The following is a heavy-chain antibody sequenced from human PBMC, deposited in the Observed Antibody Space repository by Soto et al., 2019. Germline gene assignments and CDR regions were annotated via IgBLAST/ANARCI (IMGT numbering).Heavy chain of an antibody. CDR3: ARDRVYTSPTSGEFGYYFYDCMDD. CDR1: GFTFSNYA. CDR2: ISYDGNNK. D-gene: IGHD3-16*01. V-gene: IGHV3-30*04. J-gene: IGHJ6*02. Sequence: GGSLRLSCAASGFTFSNYAMHWVRQAPGKGLEWVAIISYDGNNKYNADSVKGRFTISRDNSKNTLYLQMNSLRAEDTAVYYWARDRVYTSPTSGEFGYYFYDCMDDWGQGTTVTVSS.